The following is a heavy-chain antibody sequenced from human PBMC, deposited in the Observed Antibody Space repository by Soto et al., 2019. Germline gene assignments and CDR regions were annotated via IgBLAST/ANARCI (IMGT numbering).Heavy chain of an antibody. Sequence: QVQLQESGPGLVKPSQTLSLTCTVSGGSISSGDYYWSWIRQPPGKGLEWIGYIYYSGSTYYNPSLQSRVTISVDTSKNQFSLKLSSVTAADTAVYYCAREYPAQYYDYVWGSYRLPNDAFDIWGQGTMVTVSS. CDR1: GGSISSGDYY. CDR2: IYYSGST. J-gene: IGHJ3*02. D-gene: IGHD3-16*02. CDR3: AREYPAQYYDYVWGSYRLPNDAFDI. V-gene: IGHV4-30-4*01.